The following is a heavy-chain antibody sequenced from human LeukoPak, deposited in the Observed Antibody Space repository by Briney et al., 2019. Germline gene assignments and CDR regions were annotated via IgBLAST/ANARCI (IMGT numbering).Heavy chain of an antibody. V-gene: IGHV3-21*01. Sequence: GGSLRLSCAASGFTFSSYSMNWVRQAPGKGLEWVSSISSSSSYIYYADSVKGRFTISRDNAKNSLYLQMNSLRAEDTAVYYCARVEEEQLHYGMDVWGQGTTVTVSS. CDR3: ARVEEEQLHYGMDV. CDR2: ISSSSSYI. J-gene: IGHJ6*02. CDR1: GFTFSSYS. D-gene: IGHD6-6*01.